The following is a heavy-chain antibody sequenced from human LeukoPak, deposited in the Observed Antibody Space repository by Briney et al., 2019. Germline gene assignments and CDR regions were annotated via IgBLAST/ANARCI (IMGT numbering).Heavy chain of an antibody. J-gene: IGHJ3*02. D-gene: IGHD3-22*01. V-gene: IGHV4-61*01. Sequence: SETLSLTCTVSGDSISSDSIISYYWTWIRQPPGKGLEWIAYIYYSGSTNYNPSLRSRATISVDTSKNQFSLKLTSVTAADTAMYYCARKSLHSSSLGAFDIWGQGTVVTVSS. CDR3: ARKSLHSSSLGAFDI. CDR1: GDSISSDSIISYY. CDR2: IYYSGST.